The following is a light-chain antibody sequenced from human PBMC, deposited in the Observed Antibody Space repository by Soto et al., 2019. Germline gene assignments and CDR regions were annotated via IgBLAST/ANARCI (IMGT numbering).Light chain of an antibody. J-gene: IGKJ1*01. CDR1: QSVSSN. CDR2: GAS. V-gene: IGKV3-15*01. CDR3: QQYNNWWT. Sequence: EIVMTQSPATLSVSPGERATLSCRASQSVSSNLAWYQQKPGQAPRLLIYGASTRATGIPARFSGSGSGTDFTLTISSLLSEDFAVYYCQQYNNWWTFGQGTKVESK.